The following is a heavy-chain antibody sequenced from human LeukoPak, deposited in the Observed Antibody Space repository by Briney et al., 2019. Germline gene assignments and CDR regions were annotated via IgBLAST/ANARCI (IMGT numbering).Heavy chain of an antibody. CDR1: GYTFASYY. CDR2: LNPNNGDT. V-gene: IGHV1-2*06. J-gene: IGHJ4*02. Sequence: ASVKVSCKASGYTFASYYMHWVRQAPGQGLEWMGRLNPNNGDTYYAQDFQGRVTMTRDTSISTAYMELSRLTSDDTAVYYCARDLPSTSNWEFDYWGQGTLVTVSS. CDR3: ARDLPSTSNWEFDY. D-gene: IGHD7-27*01.